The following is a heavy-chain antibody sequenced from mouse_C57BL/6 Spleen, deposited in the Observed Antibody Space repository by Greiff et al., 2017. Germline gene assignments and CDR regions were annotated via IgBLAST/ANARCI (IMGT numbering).Heavy chain of an antibody. J-gene: IGHJ3*01. Sequence: VQLQQSGAELVRPGASVKLSCTASGFNIKDYYMHWVKQRPEQGLEWIGRIDPEDGDTEYAPKFQGKATMTADTSSNTAYLQLSSLTSEDTAVYYCTPVYYGSSWGFAYWGQGTLVTVSA. CDR3: TPVYYGSSWGFAY. CDR1: GFNIKDYY. D-gene: IGHD1-1*01. V-gene: IGHV14-1*01. CDR2: IDPEDGDT.